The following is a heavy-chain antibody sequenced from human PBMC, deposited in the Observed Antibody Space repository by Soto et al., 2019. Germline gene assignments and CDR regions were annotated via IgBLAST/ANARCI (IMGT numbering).Heavy chain of an antibody. V-gene: IGHV4-34*01. CDR1: GGSFSGYY. CDR2: INHSGST. CDR3: ARAPRLRNPRRDYYYMYV. Sequence: QVQLQQWGAGLLKPSETLSLTCAVYGGSFSGYYWSWIRQPPGKGLECIGEINHSGSTNYNPSLKSRVTISVDTSKNQFSLKLSSVTAADTAVYYCARAPRLRNPRRDYYYMYVWGKGTKVTVSS. J-gene: IGHJ6*03. D-gene: IGHD5-12*01.